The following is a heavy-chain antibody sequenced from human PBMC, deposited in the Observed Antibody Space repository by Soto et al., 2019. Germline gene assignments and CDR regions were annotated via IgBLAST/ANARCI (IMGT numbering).Heavy chain of an antibody. CDR1: DGSISSYY. V-gene: IGHV4-59*08. J-gene: IGHJ4*02. CDR2: IFYTGST. CDR3: ARHYPIGNNWNYFDY. Sequence: SETLSLTCTVSDGSISSYYWGWIRQPPGKGLEWIGYIFYTGSTRSNPSLKSRVTISVDTSKRQFSLKLSSVTAADPAVYYCARHYPIGNNWNYFDYWGQGTLVTVSS. D-gene: IGHD1-1*01.